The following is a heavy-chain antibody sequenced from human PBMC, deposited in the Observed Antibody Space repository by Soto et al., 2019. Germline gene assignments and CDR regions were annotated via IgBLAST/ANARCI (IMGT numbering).Heavy chain of an antibody. J-gene: IGHJ4*02. D-gene: IGHD6-19*01. CDR3: ARGRRRAVAARIFDY. Sequence: SETLSLTCAVYGGSFSGYYWSWIRQPPGKGLEWIGEINHSGSTNYNPSLKSRVTISVDTSKNQFSLKLSSVTAADTAVYYCARGRRRAVAARIFDYWGQGTLVTVSS. CDR2: INHSGST. CDR1: GGSFSGYY. V-gene: IGHV4-34*01.